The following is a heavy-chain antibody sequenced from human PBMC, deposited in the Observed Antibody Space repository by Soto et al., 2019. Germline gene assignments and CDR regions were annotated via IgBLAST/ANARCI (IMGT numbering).Heavy chain of an antibody. D-gene: IGHD2-2*01. Sequence: GSLRLSCAASGFTFSSYGMHWVRQAPGKGLEWVAVIWYDGSNKYYADSVKGRFTISRDNSKNTLYLQMNSLRAEDTAVYYCARGGQLPHFYFDYWGQGTLVTVS. V-gene: IGHV3-33*01. CDR1: GFTFSSYG. J-gene: IGHJ4*02. CDR3: ARGGQLPHFYFDY. CDR2: IWYDGSNK.